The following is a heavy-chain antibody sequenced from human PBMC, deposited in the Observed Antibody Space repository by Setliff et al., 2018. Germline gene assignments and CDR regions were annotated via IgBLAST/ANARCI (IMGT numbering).Heavy chain of an antibody. CDR2: ISTYTGNT. V-gene: IGHV1-18*04. Sequence: ASVKVSCKASGYTFTSSGITWVRQAPGQGLEWMGWISTYTGNTNYAQKLQGRITMTTNTSTSTAYMELRSLTSDDTAVYYCSRLVRYCTTTTCQRASGAEFWGQGTLVTVSS. CDR1: GYTFTSSG. J-gene: IGHJ4*02. CDR3: SRLVRYCTTTTCQRASGAEF. D-gene: IGHD2-8*01.